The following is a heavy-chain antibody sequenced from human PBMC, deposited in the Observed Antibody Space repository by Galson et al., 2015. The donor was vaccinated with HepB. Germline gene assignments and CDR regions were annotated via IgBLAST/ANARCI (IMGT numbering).Heavy chain of an antibody. CDR3: AKVRAFDSTLLSYFDY. CDR2: ISGSGGST. J-gene: IGHJ4*02. V-gene: IGHV3-23*01. D-gene: IGHD2-2*01. Sequence: SLRLSCAASGFTFSSYAMSWVRQAPGKGLEWVSAISGSGGSTYYADSVKGRFTISRDNSKNTLYLQMNSLRAEDTAVYYCAKVRAFDSTLLSYFDYWGQGTLVTVSS. CDR1: GFTFSSYA.